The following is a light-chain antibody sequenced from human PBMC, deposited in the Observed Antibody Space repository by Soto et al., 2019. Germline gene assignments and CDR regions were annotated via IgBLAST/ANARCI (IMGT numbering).Light chain of an antibody. CDR3: QQYNSYPYT. Sequence: DIQMTQSPSTLSASVGDRVTITCRASQSISSWLAWYQQKPGKAPKLLIYDASSLESGVPSRFSGRGSGTEFTLTISSLQPDDFATYYCQQYNSYPYTFGQGTKVDIK. CDR1: QSISSW. CDR2: DAS. V-gene: IGKV1-5*01. J-gene: IGKJ2*01.